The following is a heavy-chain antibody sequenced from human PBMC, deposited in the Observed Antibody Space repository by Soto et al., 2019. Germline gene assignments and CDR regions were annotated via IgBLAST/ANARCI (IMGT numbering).Heavy chain of an antibody. V-gene: IGHV4-31*03. CDR1: GGSISSGGYY. D-gene: IGHD4-17*01. CDR2: IYYGGST. CDR3: ARDSTYGDPDY. J-gene: IGHJ4*02. Sequence: LSLTCTVSGGSISSGGYYWSWIRQHPGKGLEWIGYIYYGGSTYYSPSLKSRVTISVDTSNNQFSLNLNSMAAADTAVYYCARDSTYGDPDYWGQGTLVTVSS.